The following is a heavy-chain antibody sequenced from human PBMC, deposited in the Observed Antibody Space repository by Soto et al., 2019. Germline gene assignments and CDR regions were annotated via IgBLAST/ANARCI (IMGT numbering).Heavy chain of an antibody. J-gene: IGHJ4*02. Sequence: EVQLVESGGGLVQPGGSLRLSCAASGFTFSSYEMNWVRQAPGKGLEWFSYISSSGSTIYYANSVKGRFTISRDNAKNSLNLQMNSLRAEDTAFYYCARDHRWMAYVPFDYWGQGTLVTVSS. CDR3: ARDHRWMAYVPFDY. D-gene: IGHD3-16*01. CDR2: ISSSGSTI. CDR1: GFTFSSYE. V-gene: IGHV3-48*03.